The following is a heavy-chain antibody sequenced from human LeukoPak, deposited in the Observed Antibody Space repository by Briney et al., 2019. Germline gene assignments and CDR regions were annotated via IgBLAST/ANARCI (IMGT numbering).Heavy chain of an antibody. D-gene: IGHD2-2*01. J-gene: IGHJ4*02. V-gene: IGHV3-64*01. CDR1: GFTFSSYA. CDR3: ARVAVQCSSTSCETDY. CDR2: ISSNGGST. Sequence: GGSLRLSCAASGFTFSSYAMHWVRQAPGKGLEYVSAISSNGGSTYYANSVKGRFTISRDNSKNTLYLQMSSLRAEDMAVYYGARVAVQCSSTSCETDYWGQGALVTVSS.